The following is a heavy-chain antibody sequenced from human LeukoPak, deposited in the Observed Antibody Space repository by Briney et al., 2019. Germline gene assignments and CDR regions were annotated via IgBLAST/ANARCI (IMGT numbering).Heavy chain of an antibody. Sequence: AGGSLRLSCAASGFTFDRFAMHWVRQAPGKGLEWVSLISGDGFTTYYVDSVKGQFTMSRDNSKNSLYLQMKSLRTEDTALYYCGRDHVYGGADYWGQGTLVTVSS. CDR2: ISGDGFTT. CDR3: GRDHVYGGADY. CDR1: GFTFDRFA. V-gene: IGHV3-43*02. J-gene: IGHJ4*02. D-gene: IGHD4-23*01.